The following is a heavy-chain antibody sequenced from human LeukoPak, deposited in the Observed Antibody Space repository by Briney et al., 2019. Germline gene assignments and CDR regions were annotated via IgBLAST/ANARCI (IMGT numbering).Heavy chain of an antibody. CDR1: GYSFTSYW. J-gene: IGHJ3*02. CDR2: IYPGDSET. Sequence: GESLKISCKGSGYSFTSYWIGWVRQMPGKGLQWMGIIYPGDSETRYSPSFQGQVTISADKSINTAYVQWSSLEASDTAMYYCARPGSMAQNAFDIWGQGTMVTVSS. CDR3: ARPGSMAQNAFDI. D-gene: IGHD2/OR15-2a*01. V-gene: IGHV5-51*01.